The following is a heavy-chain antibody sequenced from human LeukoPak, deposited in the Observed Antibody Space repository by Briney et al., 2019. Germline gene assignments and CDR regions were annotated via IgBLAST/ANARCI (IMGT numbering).Heavy chain of an antibody. J-gene: IGHJ4*02. CDR3: ASDVAVAGTFLQDY. CDR1: GFTFSSYA. Sequence: GRSLRLSCAAPGFTFSSYAMHWVRQAPGKGLEWVAVISYDGSNKYYADSVKGRFTISRDNSKNTLYLQMNSLRAEDTAVYYCASDVAVAGTFLQDYWGQGTLVTVSS. D-gene: IGHD6-19*01. CDR2: ISYDGSNK. V-gene: IGHV3-30*01.